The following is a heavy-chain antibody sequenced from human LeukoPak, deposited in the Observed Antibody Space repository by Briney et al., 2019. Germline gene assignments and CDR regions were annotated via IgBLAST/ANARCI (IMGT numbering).Heavy chain of an antibody. D-gene: IGHD3-10*01. CDR2: LSAYNGNT. Sequence: ASVKVSCKASGYTFTSYGISWVRQAPGQGLEWMGWLSAYNGNTNYAQKLQGRVTMTTDTSTSTAYMELRSLRSDDTAVYYCAKDLPDMVRGVIVAYFDYWGQGTLVTVSS. CDR3: AKDLPDMVRGVIVAYFDY. V-gene: IGHV1-18*01. J-gene: IGHJ4*02. CDR1: GYTFTSYG.